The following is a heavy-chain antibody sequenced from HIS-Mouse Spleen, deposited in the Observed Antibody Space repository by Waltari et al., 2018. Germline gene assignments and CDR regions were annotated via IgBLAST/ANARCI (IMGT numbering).Heavy chain of an antibody. V-gene: IGHV3-7*01. J-gene: IGHJ4*02. Sequence: EVQLVESGGGLVQPGGSLRLSCAASGFTFSIYWMGGVRQAPGKGLEWVANIKQDGSEKYYVDSVKGRFTISRDNAKNSLYLQMNSLRAEDTAVYYCAREGDSGSYFDYWGQGTLVTVSS. CDR1: GFTFSIYW. D-gene: IGHD1-26*01. CDR2: IKQDGSEK. CDR3: AREGDSGSYFDY.